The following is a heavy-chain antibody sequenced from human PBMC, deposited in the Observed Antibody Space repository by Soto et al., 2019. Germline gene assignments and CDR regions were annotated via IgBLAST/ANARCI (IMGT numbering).Heavy chain of an antibody. Sequence: QVQLVESGGGVVQPGRSLRLSCAASGFTFSSYGMHWVRQAPGKGLEWVAVIWYDGSNKYYADSVKGRFTISRDNSKNTLYLQMNSLRAEDTAVYYCAREYHSVAFDYWGQGTLVTVSS. CDR1: GFTFSSYG. CDR2: IWYDGSNK. V-gene: IGHV3-33*01. CDR3: AREYHSVAFDY. D-gene: IGHD6-19*01. J-gene: IGHJ4*02.